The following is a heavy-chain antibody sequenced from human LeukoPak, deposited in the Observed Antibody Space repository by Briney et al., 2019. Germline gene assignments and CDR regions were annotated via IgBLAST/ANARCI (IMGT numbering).Heavy chain of an antibody. Sequence: ASVKVSCKASGGTFSSYAISWVRQAPGQGLEWLGWTSAYSGDTNYAQKLRGRVTMTTDTSTNTAYMELRSLRSDDTAVYYCARDLQHCGGDCFDDTFDIWGQGTVVTVSS. CDR1: GGTFSSYA. CDR2: TSAYSGDT. CDR3: ARDLQHCGGDCFDDTFDI. V-gene: IGHV1-18*01. D-gene: IGHD2-21*01. J-gene: IGHJ3*02.